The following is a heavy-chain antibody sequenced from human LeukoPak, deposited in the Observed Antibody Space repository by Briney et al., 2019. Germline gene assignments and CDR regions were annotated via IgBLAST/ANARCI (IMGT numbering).Heavy chain of an antibody. J-gene: IGHJ4*02. CDR2: ISYDGSNK. Sequence: GGSLRLSCAASGFTFSSYGMPWVRQAPGKGLEWVAVISYDGSNKYYADSVKGRFTISRDNSKNTLYLQMNSLRAEDTAVYYCAKDYYDSSGYPLDYWGQGTLVTVSS. D-gene: IGHD3-22*01. CDR3: AKDYYDSSGYPLDY. CDR1: GFTFSSYG. V-gene: IGHV3-30*18.